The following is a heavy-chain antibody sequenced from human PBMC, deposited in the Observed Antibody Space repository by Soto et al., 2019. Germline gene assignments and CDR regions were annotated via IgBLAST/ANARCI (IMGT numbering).Heavy chain of an antibody. D-gene: IGHD3-10*01. CDR1: GGSISSSNW. CDR2: TYHSGGT. V-gene: IGHV4-4*02. CDR3: ARRWGEGRVDY. Sequence: QVQLQESGPGLVKPSGTLSLTCAVSGGSISSSNWWSWVRQPPGKGLQWIGETYHSGGTNHIPSLKXRXTXSXXKSRNQFSLKLSSVTAADTAVYYCARRWGEGRVDYWGQGTLVTVSS. J-gene: IGHJ4*02.